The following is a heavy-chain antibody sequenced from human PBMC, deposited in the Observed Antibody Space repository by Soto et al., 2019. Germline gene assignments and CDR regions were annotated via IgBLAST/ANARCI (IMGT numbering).Heavy chain of an antibody. D-gene: IGHD1-26*01. CDR2: ISGSGVTT. V-gene: IGHV3-23*01. J-gene: IGHJ4*02. CDR1: GFTCSSYA. Sequence: GGSLRLSCAASGFTCSSYALRWVRQAPGKGLDWVSAISGSGVTTYYADAVKGRFTISRDNSKNTLYLQMNSLRADDTAVYYCAKVDVGANPHFDYWGQGT. CDR3: AKVDVGANPHFDY.